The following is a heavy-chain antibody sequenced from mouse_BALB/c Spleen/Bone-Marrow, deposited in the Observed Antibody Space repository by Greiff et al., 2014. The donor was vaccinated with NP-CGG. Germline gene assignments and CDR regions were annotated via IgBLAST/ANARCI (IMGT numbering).Heavy chain of an antibody. CDR1: GYTFTNYW. CDR2: IYPGGGYT. Sequence: QVQLKESGAELVRPGTSVKMSCKAAGYTFTNYWIGWVKQRPGHGLEWIGDIYPGGGYTNYNEKFKGKATLTAVTFSSTAYMQLSSLTSEDSAAYYCAIHGEAMDYWGQGTSVTVSS. V-gene: IGHV1-63*02. J-gene: IGHJ4*01. CDR3: AIHGEAMDY.